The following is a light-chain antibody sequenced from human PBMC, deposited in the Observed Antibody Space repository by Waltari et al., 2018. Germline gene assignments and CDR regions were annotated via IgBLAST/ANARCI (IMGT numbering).Light chain of an antibody. CDR2: DVN. CDR3: SSYTTGSTRYV. V-gene: IGLV2-14*03. Sequence: QSALTQPASVSGSPGQSITISCTGTSRAFGAYNFFSWYQKHPGKAPKVMIYDVNNRPSGVSSRFSGSKSGNTASLTISGLQAEDEADYYCSSYTTGSTRYVFGSGTKVTVL. CDR1: SRAFGAYNF. J-gene: IGLJ1*01.